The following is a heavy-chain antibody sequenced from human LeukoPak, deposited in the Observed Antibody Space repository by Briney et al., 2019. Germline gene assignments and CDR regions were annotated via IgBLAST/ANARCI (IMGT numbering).Heavy chain of an antibody. CDR1: GYTSTSYG. CDR2: IRAYNGNT. Sequence: ASVKVSCKASGYTSTSYGIIWVRQAPGQGLEWMGWIRAYNGNTKYAQKLQGRVTMTRDTSISPAYMELSRLRSDDTAVYYCARVRIPGYCSSTSCYVGYYYGMDVWGQGTTVTVSS. J-gene: IGHJ6*02. CDR3: ARVRIPGYCSSTSCYVGYYYGMDV. D-gene: IGHD2-2*01. V-gene: IGHV1-18*01.